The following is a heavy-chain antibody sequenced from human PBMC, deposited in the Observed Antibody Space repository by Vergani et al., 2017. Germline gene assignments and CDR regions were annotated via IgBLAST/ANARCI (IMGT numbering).Heavy chain of an antibody. Sequence: QVQLQESGPGLVKPSQTLSLTCTVSGGSINSHNYYWSWIRQPAGKGLEWIGRIHTSGSTNYNPSLKSRVTMSEDTSKNQFSLNLTSVTAADTAVDFCARGSCLGGSCYKPLFDYLGQGILVTVSS. CDR3: ARGSCLGGSCYKPLFDY. V-gene: IGHV4-61*02. D-gene: IGHD2-15*01. CDR2: IHTSGST. CDR1: GGSINSHNYY. J-gene: IGHJ4*02.